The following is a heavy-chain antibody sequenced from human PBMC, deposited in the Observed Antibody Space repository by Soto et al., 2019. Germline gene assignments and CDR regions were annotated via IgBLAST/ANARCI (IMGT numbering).Heavy chain of an antibody. CDR3: ATIGHRDGFDI. V-gene: IGHV3-21*06. CDR1: GFTFSTYN. D-gene: IGHD3-16*02. CDR2: ISTSGSYI. J-gene: IGHJ3*02. Sequence: EVQLVESGGGLVKPEESLRLSCAASGFTFSTYNMKWVRQAPGKGLEWVSSISTSGSYIFYAGSVRGRFTIFRDDAKNSLHLQMNSLRAEDTAVYYCATIGHRDGFDIWGQGTTVIVSS.